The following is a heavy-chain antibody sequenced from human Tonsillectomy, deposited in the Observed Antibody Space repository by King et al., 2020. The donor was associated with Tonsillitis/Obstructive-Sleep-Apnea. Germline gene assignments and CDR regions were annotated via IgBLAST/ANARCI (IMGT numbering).Heavy chain of an antibody. J-gene: IGHJ6*03. CDR1: GYTFTSYA. Sequence: EQLVQSGAEVKKPGASVKVSCKASGYTFTSYAMHWVRQAPGQRLEWMGWINAGNGNTKYSQKFQGRVTITRDTSASTAYMELSSVRSEDTAVYYCGRRGDDCWSGGPYYMDVWGKGTTVTVSS. D-gene: IGHD3-3*01. CDR2: INAGNGNT. CDR3: GRRGDDCWSGGPYYMDV. V-gene: IGHV1-3*01.